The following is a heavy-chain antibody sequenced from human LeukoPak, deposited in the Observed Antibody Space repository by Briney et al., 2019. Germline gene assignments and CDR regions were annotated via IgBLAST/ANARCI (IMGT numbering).Heavy chain of an antibody. CDR3: ARDIYSSSWTAPYY. D-gene: IGHD6-13*01. CDR2: ISDTGST. Sequence: SETLSLTCTVSGGSISSYYWSWIRQPAGEGLEYIGYISDTGSTNYNPSLMSRVTISVDTSKNQFSLNLKSVTAADTAVYYCARDIYSSSWTAPYYWGQGTLVTVSS. J-gene: IGHJ4*02. CDR1: GGSISSYY. V-gene: IGHV4-59*01.